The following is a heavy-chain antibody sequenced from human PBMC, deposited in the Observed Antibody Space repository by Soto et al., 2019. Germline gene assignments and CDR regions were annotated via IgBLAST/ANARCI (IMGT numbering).Heavy chain of an antibody. CDR3: AHLLLYGDYIHFDY. D-gene: IGHD4-17*01. Sequence: GASVKVSCKVSGYTLTELSMHWVRQAPGKGLEWMGGFDPEDGETIYAQKFQGRVTMTEDTSTDTAYMELSSLRSEDTAVYYCAHLLLYGDYIHFDYWGQGTLVTVSS. CDR1: GYTLTELS. J-gene: IGHJ4*02. CDR2: FDPEDGET. V-gene: IGHV1-24*01.